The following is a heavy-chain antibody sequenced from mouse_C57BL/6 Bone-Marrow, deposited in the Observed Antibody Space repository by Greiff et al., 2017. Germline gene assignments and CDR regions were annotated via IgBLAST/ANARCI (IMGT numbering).Heavy chain of an antibody. CDR3: ARQGSSYGYVDV. D-gene: IGHD1-1*01. V-gene: IGHV2-6-1*01. Sequence: VHLVESGPGLVAPSQSLSIPCTVSGFSLTSYGVHWVRQPPGKGLEWLVVIWSDGSTTYNSALKSRLSISKDNSKSQVFVKMNSLQTDDTAMYYGARQGSSYGYVDVWGTGTTGTVSS. CDR2: IWSDGST. CDR1: GFSLTSYG. J-gene: IGHJ1*03.